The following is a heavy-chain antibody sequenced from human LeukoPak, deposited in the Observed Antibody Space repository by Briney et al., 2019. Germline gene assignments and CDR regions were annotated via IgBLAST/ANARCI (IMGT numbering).Heavy chain of an antibody. CDR1: GGSISSYY. V-gene: IGHV4-59*13. CDR2: IYYSGST. D-gene: IGHD3-22*01. CDR3: AREGYYDSSGRPHYFDY. J-gene: IGHJ4*02. Sequence: SETLSHTCTVSGGSISSYYWSWIRQPPGKGLEWIGYIYYSGSTNYNPSLKSRVTISVDTSKNQFSLKLSSVTAADTAVYYCAREGYYDSSGRPHYFDYWGQGTLVTVSS.